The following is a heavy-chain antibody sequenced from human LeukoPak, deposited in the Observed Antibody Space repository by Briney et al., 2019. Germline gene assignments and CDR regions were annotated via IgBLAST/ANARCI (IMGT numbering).Heavy chain of an antibody. Sequence: WMNPKSGNTGYAQKFQGRVTMTRNTSISTAYMELSSLRSEDTAVYYCARGRDYYDSSGYFYWGQGTLVTVSS. CDR3: ARGRDYYDSSGYFY. V-gene: IGHV1-8*01. D-gene: IGHD3-22*01. J-gene: IGHJ4*02. CDR2: MNPKSGNT.